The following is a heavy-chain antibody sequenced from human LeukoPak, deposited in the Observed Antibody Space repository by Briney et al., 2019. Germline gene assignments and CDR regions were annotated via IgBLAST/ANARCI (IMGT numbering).Heavy chain of an antibody. J-gene: IGHJ6*02. CDR2: INPNSGGT. CDR3: ARAGDFPGMDV. CDR1: GYTFTGYY. D-gene: IGHD3-3*01. Sequence: ASVKVSCKASGYTFTGYYMHWVRQAPGQGLEWMGWINPNSGGTNYARKFQGRVTMTRDTSISTACMELSRLRSDDTAVYYCARAGDFPGMDVWGQGTTVTVSS. V-gene: IGHV1-2*02.